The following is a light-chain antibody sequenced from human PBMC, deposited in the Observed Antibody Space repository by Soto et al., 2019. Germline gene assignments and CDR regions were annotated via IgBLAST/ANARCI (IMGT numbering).Light chain of an antibody. CDR3: QQYNTYPWT. V-gene: IGKV1-5*01. Sequence: IQMTQSPSTLSASVGAMVTITCRASQYISSWLAWYQQKPGTAPRLLIYDTSNLEDGVPSTFSGSGSGTDFTLTVSSLQPDDSATYYCQQYNTYPWTFGQGTKVDIK. CDR2: DTS. J-gene: IGKJ1*01. CDR1: QYISSW.